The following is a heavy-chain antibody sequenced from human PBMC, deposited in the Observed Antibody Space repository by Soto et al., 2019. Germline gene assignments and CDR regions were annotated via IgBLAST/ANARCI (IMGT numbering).Heavy chain of an antibody. CDR3: VSGDNGGFDL. CDR1: GFTFNYYW. J-gene: IGHJ3*01. Sequence: EVQLVESEGGLVQRGGSLRLSCAASGFTFNYYWMHWGRQAPGQGLVWVSHIHSDGSTTTYADSVKGRFTISRDNAKNTLYLHMNSLRAEDTSVYYCVSGDNGGFDLWGQGTTVTVSS. D-gene: IGHD4-17*01. CDR2: IHSDGSTT. V-gene: IGHV3-74*01.